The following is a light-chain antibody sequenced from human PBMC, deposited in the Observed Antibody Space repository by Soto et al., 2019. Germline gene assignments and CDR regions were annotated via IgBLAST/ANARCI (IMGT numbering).Light chain of an antibody. J-gene: IGKJ2*01. CDR1: QSVSSSY. Sequence: EIVLTQSPGTLSLSPGERATLSCRASQSVSSSYLAWYQQKPGQAPRLLIYGASSRATGITDRFSGSGSGTDFTLTISRLEPEDCAVYYCQQYGSSPYTFGQGTKLEIK. CDR3: QQYGSSPYT. V-gene: IGKV3-20*01. CDR2: GAS.